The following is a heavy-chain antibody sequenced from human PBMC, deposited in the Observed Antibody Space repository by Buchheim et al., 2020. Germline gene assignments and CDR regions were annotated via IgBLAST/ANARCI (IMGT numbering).Heavy chain of an antibody. V-gene: IGHV4-34*01. Sequence: QVQLQQWGAGLLKPSETLSLTCAVYGGSFSGYYWSWIRQPPGKGLEWIGEINHSGSTNYNPSLKSRVTISVDTSKNQSSLKLSSVTAADTAVYYCARGGYYDILTGYLRWYGMDVWGQGTT. CDR2: INHSGST. D-gene: IGHD3-9*01. J-gene: IGHJ6*02. CDR1: GGSFSGYY. CDR3: ARGGYYDILTGYLRWYGMDV.